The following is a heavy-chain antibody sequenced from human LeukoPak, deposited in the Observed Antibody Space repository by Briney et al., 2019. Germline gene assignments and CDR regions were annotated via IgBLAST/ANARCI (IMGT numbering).Heavy chain of an antibody. D-gene: IGHD3-22*01. CDR1: GYTFTSYG. CDR2: ISAYNGNT. V-gene: IGHV1-18*01. J-gene: IGHJ4*02. CDR3: ARDERNHHDSSGYYTRAGVDY. Sequence: ASVKVSCKASGYTFTSYGISWVRQAPGQGLEWMGWISAYNGNTNYAQKLQGRVTMTTDTSTSTAYMELRSLRPDDTAVYYCARDERNHHDSSGYYTRAGVDYWGQGTLVTVSS.